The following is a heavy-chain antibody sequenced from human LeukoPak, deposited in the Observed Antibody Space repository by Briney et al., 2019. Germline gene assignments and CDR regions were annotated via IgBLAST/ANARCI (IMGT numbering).Heavy chain of an antibody. J-gene: IGHJ5*02. CDR1: GGSFSGYY. CDR2: INHSGST. CDR3: ARADYYGSGSYRNWFDP. Sequence: SETLSLTCAVYGGSFSGYYWSGIRQPPGKGLEWIGQINHSGSTNYNPSLKSRVTISVDTSKNQFSLKLSSVTAADTAVYYCARADYYGSGSYRNWFDPWGQGTLVTVSS. D-gene: IGHD3-10*01. V-gene: IGHV4-34*01.